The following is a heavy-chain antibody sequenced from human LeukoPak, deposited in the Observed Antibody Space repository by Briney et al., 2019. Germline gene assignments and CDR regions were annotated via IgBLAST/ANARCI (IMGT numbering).Heavy chain of an antibody. J-gene: IGHJ6*02. CDR3: ARDPAVAAAGSYYYYGMDV. D-gene: IGHD6-13*01. Sequence: TLSLTCTVSGGSISSGGYYWSWIRQHPGKGLEWIGYIYYSGSTYYNPSLKSRVTISVDTSKNQFSLKLSSVTAADTAVYYCARDPAVAAAGSYYYYGMDVWGQGTTVTVSS. CDR1: GGSISSGGYY. V-gene: IGHV4-31*03. CDR2: IYYSGST.